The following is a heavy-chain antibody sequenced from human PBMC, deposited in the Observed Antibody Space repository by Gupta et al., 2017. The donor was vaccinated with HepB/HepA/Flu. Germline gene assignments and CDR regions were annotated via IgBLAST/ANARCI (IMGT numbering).Heavy chain of an antibody. CDR3: ARARGSNTISNYFDS. V-gene: IGHV1-2*02. J-gene: IGHJ4*02. CDR1: GSTFTDYY. D-gene: IGHD2-2*01. CDR2: INPKSGGT. Sequence: QVQLVQSGAEVTKPGASVKVSCKASGSTFTDYYMHWVRQAPGQGLEWMGWINPKSGGTNYAQKFQGRVTMTRDRSISTVYMELSRLRSDDTAVYYCARARGSNTISNYFDSWGQGNLVTVSS.